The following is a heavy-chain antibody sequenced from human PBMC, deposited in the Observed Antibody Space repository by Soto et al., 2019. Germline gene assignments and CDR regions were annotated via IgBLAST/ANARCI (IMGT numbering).Heavy chain of an antibody. CDR3: ARGRSSGYYYSFDY. V-gene: IGHV1-69*13. J-gene: IGHJ4*02. CDR2: IIPIFGTA. Sequence: SSVKVSCTSSGGTFSIYAISWVRQAPGQGLEWMGGIIPIFGTANYAQKFQGRVTITADESTSTAYMELSSLRSEDTAVYYCARGRSSGYYYSFDYWGQGTLVNVSS. D-gene: IGHD3-22*01. CDR1: GGTFSIYA.